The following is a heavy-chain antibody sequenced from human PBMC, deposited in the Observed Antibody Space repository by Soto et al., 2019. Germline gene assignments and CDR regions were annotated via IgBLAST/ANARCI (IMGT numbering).Heavy chain of an antibody. J-gene: IGHJ4*02. Sequence: EVQLVESGGGLVQTGGFLRLSCAASGFTFSAYWMSWVRQAPGKGLEWVANIKQAGSEKYYVDSVNGRFIISRDDAKNSLFLQVNSLRVEDTAVYYCAREKRANGYFDYWGQGTLVTVSS. V-gene: IGHV3-7*01. CDR3: AREKRANGYFDY. D-gene: IGHD6-25*01. CDR1: GFTFSAYW. CDR2: IKQAGSEK.